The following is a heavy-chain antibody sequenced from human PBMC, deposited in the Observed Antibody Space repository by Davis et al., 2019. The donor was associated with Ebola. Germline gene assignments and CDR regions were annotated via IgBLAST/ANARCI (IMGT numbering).Heavy chain of an antibody. CDR2: ISYDGSNK. Sequence: GESLKISCAASGFTFSSYAMHWVRQAPGKGLEWVAVISYDGSNKYYADSVKGRFTISRDNSKNTLYLQMNSLRAEDTAMYYCARGFGAFDIWGQGTMVTVSS. CDR1: GFTFSSYA. J-gene: IGHJ3*02. CDR3: ARGFGAFDI. D-gene: IGHD3-10*01. V-gene: IGHV3-30-3*01.